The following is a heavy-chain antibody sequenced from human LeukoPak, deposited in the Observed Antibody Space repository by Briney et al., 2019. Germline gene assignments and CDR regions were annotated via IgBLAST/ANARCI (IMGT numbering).Heavy chain of an antibody. J-gene: IGHJ4*02. CDR2: ISSGSSTI. CDR1: GFTFSSYS. Sequence: PGGSLRLSCAASGFTFSSYSMNWVRQAPGKGLEWVSYISSGSSTIYYADSVKGRFTISRDNAKNSLYLQMNSLRAEDTAVYYCASFDYWGQGTLVTVSS. V-gene: IGHV3-48*01. CDR3: ASFDY.